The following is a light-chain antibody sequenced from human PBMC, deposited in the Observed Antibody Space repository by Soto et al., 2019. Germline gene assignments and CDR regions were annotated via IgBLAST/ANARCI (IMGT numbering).Light chain of an antibody. Sequence: QSALTQPPSASGSPGQSVTISCTGTSSDVGAYDYVSWYQQHPGKAPKLLIYEVSMRPSGVPDRFSGSKSGSTASLTVSGLQAEDEADYYCSSYAGSNNLVFGGGTKVTVL. V-gene: IGLV2-8*01. CDR3: SSYAGSNNLV. CDR2: EVS. J-gene: IGLJ2*01. CDR1: SSDVGAYDY.